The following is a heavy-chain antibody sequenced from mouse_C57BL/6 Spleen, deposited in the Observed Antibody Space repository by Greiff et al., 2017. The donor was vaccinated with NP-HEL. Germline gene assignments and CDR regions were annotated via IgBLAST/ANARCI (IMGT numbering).Heavy chain of an antibody. D-gene: IGHD4-1*01. CDR3: ARSGSNWSYAMDY. CDR2: IHPNSGST. J-gene: IGHJ4*01. Sequence: VQLQQSGAELVKPGASVKLSCKASGYTFTSYWMHWVKQRPGQGLEWIGMIHPNSGSTNYNEKFKSKATLTVDKSSSTAYMQLSSLTSEDSAVYYCARSGSNWSYAMDYWGQGTSVTVSS. V-gene: IGHV1-64*01. CDR1: GYTFTSYW.